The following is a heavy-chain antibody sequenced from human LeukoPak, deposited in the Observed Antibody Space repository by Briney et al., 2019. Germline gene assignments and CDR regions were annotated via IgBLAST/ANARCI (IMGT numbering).Heavy chain of an antibody. Sequence: GGSLRLSCAASGFTFSDYYMSWIRQAPGKGLEWVSYISSSGSTIYYADSVKGRFTISRDNAKNSLYLQMNSLRAEDTAVYYCARPPRNSPYYYGSGSYLWFDPWGQGTLVTVSS. CDR3: ARPPRNSPYYYGSGSYLWFDP. J-gene: IGHJ5*02. CDR1: GFTFSDYY. V-gene: IGHV3-11*01. D-gene: IGHD3-10*01. CDR2: ISSSGSTI.